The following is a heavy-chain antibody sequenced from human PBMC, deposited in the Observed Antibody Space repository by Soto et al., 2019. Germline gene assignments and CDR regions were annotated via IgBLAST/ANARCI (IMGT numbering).Heavy chain of an antibody. D-gene: IGHD6-13*01. CDR1: GFTFSNAW. J-gene: IGHJ5*02. CDR2: IKSKTDGGTT. V-gene: IGHV3-15*01. Sequence: PGGSLRLSCAASGFTFSNAWMSWVRQAPGKGLEWVGRIKSKTDGGTTDYAAPVKGRFTISRDDSKNTLYLQMNSLKTEDTAVYYCTANSRPGIAAAGTSWFDPWGQGTLVTVSS. CDR3: TANSRPGIAAAGTSWFDP.